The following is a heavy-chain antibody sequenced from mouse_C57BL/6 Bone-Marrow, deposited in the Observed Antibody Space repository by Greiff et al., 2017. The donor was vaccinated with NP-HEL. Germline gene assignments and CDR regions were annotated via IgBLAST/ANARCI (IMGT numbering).Heavy chain of an antibody. CDR1: GYTFTSYT. D-gene: IGHD1-1*01. J-gene: IGHJ3*01. Sequence: VQGVESGAELARPGASVKMSCKASGYTFTSYTMHWVKQRPGQGLEWIGYINPSSGDTKYNQKFKDKATLTADKSSSTAYMQLSSLTSEDSAVYYCAHLLTVVAAAYWGQGTLVTVSA. CDR2: INPSSGDT. V-gene: IGHV1-4*01. CDR3: AHLLTVVAAAY.